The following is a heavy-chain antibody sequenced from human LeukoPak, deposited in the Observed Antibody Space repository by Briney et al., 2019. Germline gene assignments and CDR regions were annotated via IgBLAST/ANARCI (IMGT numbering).Heavy chain of an antibody. CDR1: GGSIRTSNYY. CDR2: ISHSGNT. J-gene: IGHJ4*02. CDR3: ARPLYCTGTNCLDY. V-gene: IGHV4-39*01. Sequence: SETLSLTRTVSGGSIRTSNYYWGWIRQPPGKGLEWIGSISHSGNTYYNPSLKSRVTISIDTSKNQFSLKLSSVTATDTAVYYCARPLYCTGTNCLDYWGQGTLVTVSS. D-gene: IGHD2-2*01.